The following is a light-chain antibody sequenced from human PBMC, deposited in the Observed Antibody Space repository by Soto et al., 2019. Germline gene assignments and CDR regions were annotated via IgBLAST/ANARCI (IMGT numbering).Light chain of an antibody. V-gene: IGKV4-1*01. CDR1: QSVLYSSNDKNY. CDR2: WAS. Sequence: DIVMTQSPDSLAVSLGERASINCRSNQSVLYSSNDKNYLAWYQQKPGQPPKLLIYWASSRESGVPARFTGSGSGTEFTHTISGLQVVDVAVYYCQQFYSTPFTFGPGTIVEIK. J-gene: IGKJ3*01. CDR3: QQFYSTPFT.